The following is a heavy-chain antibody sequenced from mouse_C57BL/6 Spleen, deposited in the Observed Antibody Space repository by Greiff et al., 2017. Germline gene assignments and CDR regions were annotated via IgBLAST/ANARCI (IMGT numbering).Heavy chain of an antibody. D-gene: IGHD1-1*01. CDR1: GYAFSSSW. V-gene: IGHV1-82*01. CDR3: AREGGSSVGYFDV. J-gene: IGHJ1*03. Sequence: VQLQQSGPELVKPGASVKISCKASGYAFSSSWMNWVKQRPGKGLEWIGRIYPGDGDTNYNGKFKGKATLTADKSSSTAYMQLSSLTSEESAVYFCAREGGSSVGYFDVWGTGTTV. CDR2: IYPGDGDT.